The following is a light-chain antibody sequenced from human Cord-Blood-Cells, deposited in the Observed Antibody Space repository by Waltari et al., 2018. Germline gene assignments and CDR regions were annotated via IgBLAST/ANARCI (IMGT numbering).Light chain of an antibody. J-gene: IGLJ2*01. Sequence: SSALTQDPAVSVALGQTVRITCQGDSLRSYYARWYQQKPGQDPVLVIYGKNNRPSGIPDRFSGSSSGNTASLTITGAQAEDEADYYCNSRDSSGNHVVFGGGTKLTVL. V-gene: IGLV3-19*01. CDR3: NSRDSSGNHVV. CDR1: SLRSYY. CDR2: GKN.